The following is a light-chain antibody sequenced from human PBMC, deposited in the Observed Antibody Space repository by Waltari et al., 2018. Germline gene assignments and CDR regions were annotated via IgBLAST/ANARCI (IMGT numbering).Light chain of an antibody. CDR2: QVS. J-gene: IGKJ1*01. V-gene: IGKV2-30*01. CDR3: MQGVRPWT. CDR1: QPLLNTDGNVY. Sequence: DLVMTQSPVTLAVTLGQSASISCTSSQPLLNTDGNVYLNGFHQRPGQTTRRLIYQVSKRDSWVPDRLRGSGSHTDFTLTITRVEAEDVGVYFCMQGVRPWTFGQGTRVEIK.